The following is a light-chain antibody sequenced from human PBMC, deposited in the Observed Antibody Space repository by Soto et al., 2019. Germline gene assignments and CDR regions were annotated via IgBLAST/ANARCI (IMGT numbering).Light chain of an antibody. V-gene: IGLV1-40*01. CDR1: SSNIGAGYD. CDR2: GNS. Sequence: QSELTQPPSVSGSPGQRVTISCTGSSSNIGAGYDVHWYQQLPGTAPKLLIYGNSNRPSGVPDRFSGAKSGTSASLAITGLQDEDEADDYCQSSDSSLSGPVVFGGGTKVTVL. J-gene: IGLJ2*01. CDR3: QSSDSSLSGPVV.